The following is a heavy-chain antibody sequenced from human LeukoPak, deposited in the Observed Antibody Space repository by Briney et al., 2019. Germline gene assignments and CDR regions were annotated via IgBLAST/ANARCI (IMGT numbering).Heavy chain of an antibody. CDR1: GFSFSSYW. Sequence: GGSLRLSCAASGFSFSSYWMSWVRQAPGKGLEWVANIKQDGSEKYYVDSVKGRFTISRDNAKNSLYLQMNSLRAEDTAVYYCARFYDSSGYYYAYYFDYWGQGTLVTVSS. CDR3: ARFYDSSGYYYAYYFDY. V-gene: IGHV3-7*01. CDR2: IKQDGSEK. D-gene: IGHD3-22*01. J-gene: IGHJ4*02.